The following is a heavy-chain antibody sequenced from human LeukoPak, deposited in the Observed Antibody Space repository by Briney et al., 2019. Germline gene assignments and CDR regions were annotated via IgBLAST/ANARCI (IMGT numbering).Heavy chain of an antibody. V-gene: IGHV3-53*01. CDR3: ARGTVWRLGSYGLDV. Sequence: GGSLRLSCVASGFTVSSKYMSWVHQAPGKGLEWVSVIYSGGSTYYGESVKGRFTISRDNSKNTVYLQMNALRAEDSAVYYCARGTVWRLGSYGLDVWGQGTTVTVSS. J-gene: IGHJ6*02. CDR2: IYSGGST. CDR1: GFTVSSKY. D-gene: IGHD3-16*01.